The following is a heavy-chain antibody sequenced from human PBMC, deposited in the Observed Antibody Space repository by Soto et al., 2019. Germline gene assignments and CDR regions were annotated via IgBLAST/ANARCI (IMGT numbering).Heavy chain of an antibody. CDR2: IYYIGST. D-gene: IGHD5-18*01. CDR3: AREDTSMALDP. CDR1: GDSITSDGYY. V-gene: IGHV4-31*03. J-gene: IGHJ5*02. Sequence: SETLSLTCTVSGDSITSDGYYWSWIRQHPGKGLEWIAYIYYIGSTYYNPSLKSRVTISVDPSKNQFSLKLRSVTAADTAVYYCAREDTSMALDPWGQGTL.